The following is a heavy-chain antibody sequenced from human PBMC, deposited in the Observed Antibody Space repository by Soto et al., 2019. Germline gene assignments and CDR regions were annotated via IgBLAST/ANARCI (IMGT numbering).Heavy chain of an antibody. CDR3: ACHMTKVTYFDY. V-gene: IGHV1-69*02. CDR2: IIPILGIA. D-gene: IGHD4-17*01. J-gene: IGHJ4*02. Sequence: QVQLVQSGAEVKKPGSSVKVSCKASGGNFSSYTISWVRQSPGQGLACMGRIIPILGIANYAQKFQGRVTITADKSTSTAYMELSSLRSEDTAVSYCACHMTKVTYFDYWGQGTLVTVS. CDR1: GGNFSSYT.